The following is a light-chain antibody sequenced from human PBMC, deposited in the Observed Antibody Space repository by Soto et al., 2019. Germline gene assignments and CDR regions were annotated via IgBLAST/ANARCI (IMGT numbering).Light chain of an antibody. Sequence: QSALTQPASVSGSPGQSITISCTGTSSDIGSYNLVSWYQQHPGKAPKVISYEGSNRPSGVSNRFSASKSGNKASLTISGLQAEDEADYYCCSYAASSTFNWMFGGGTKVTVL. CDR1: SSDIGSYNL. V-gene: IGLV2-23*03. CDR3: CSYAASSTFNWM. J-gene: IGLJ3*02. CDR2: EGS.